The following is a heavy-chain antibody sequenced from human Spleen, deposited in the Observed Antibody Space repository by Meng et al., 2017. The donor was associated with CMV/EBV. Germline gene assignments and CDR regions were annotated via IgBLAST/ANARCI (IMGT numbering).Heavy chain of an antibody. J-gene: IGHJ4*02. V-gene: IGHV3-30-3*01. CDR3: ARSPLALTPFDY. Sequence: GESLKISCAASGFTFSSYAMHWVRQAPGKGLEWVAVISYDGSNKYYADSVKGRFTISKDSSKNTLYLQMNSLRPEDTAVYYCARSPLALTPFDYWGQGTLVTVSS. CDR1: GFTFSSYA. D-gene: IGHD4-23*01. CDR2: ISYDGSNK.